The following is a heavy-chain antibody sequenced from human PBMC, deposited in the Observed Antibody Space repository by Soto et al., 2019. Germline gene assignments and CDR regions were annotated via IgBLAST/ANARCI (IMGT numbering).Heavy chain of an antibody. V-gene: IGHV1-69*02. CDR3: ARGRLQVGPSRLDP. CDR1: GGTFSSYT. CDR2: IIPILGIA. Sequence: QVQLVQSGAEVKKPGSSVKVSCKASGGTFSSYTISWVRQAPGQGLEWMGRIIPILGIANYAQKFQGRVTITADKSTSTAYMELRSLRSEDTAVYFCARGRLQVGPSRLDPWGQGTLVTVSS. J-gene: IGHJ5*02. D-gene: IGHD3-16*01.